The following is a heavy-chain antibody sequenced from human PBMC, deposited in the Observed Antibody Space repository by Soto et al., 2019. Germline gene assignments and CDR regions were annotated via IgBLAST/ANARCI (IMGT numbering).Heavy chain of an antibody. Sequence: GGSLRLSCAASGSTFSSYAMSWVRQAPGKGLEWVSAISGSGVSTYYADSVKGRFTISRDNSKNTLYLQMNSLRAEDTAVYYSATGLVIALDYYYAGMHVWGPGTPDAVSS. CDR3: ATGLVIALDYYYAGMHV. D-gene: IGHD3-9*01. CDR2: ISGSGVST. CDR1: GSTFSSYA. J-gene: IGHJ6*01. V-gene: IGHV3-23*01.